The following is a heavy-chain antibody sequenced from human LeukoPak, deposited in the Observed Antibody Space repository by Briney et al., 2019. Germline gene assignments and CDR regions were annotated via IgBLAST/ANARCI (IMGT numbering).Heavy chain of an antibody. CDR3: AGNGDY. D-gene: IGHD2-8*01. CDR1: GGSISTYY. Sequence: WETLSLTCTVSGGSISTYYWNWIRQPPGKGLEWVGYIHNSGSTSYNPSLKSRVTISVDTSKNQFSLKLTSVTAADTAVYYCAGNGDYWGQGTLVTVSS. J-gene: IGHJ4*02. CDR2: IHNSGST. V-gene: IGHV4-59*01.